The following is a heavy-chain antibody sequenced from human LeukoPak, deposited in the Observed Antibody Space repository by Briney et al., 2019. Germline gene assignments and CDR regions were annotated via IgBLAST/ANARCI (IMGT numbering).Heavy chain of an antibody. Sequence: SETLSLTCSVSSGTIISNNDYWGWIRQPPGKGLEWIATIHYSERTYYNPSLKSRGTISVDTSQHQFSLRLSSLTAADTAVYYMDVWGKGTTVTVSS. CDR2: IHYSERT. CDR1: SGTIISNNDY. V-gene: IGHV4-39*03. J-gene: IGHJ6*04. CDR3: DV.